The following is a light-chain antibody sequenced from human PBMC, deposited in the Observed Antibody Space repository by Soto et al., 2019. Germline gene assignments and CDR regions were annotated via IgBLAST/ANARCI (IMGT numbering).Light chain of an antibody. CDR3: QQYGGSPRT. Sequence: EILLAQSPGTPCLYPGEGPTLPCRASQSVSSDYLSWYQQKRGQAPRLLIHGASNRDTGIPDRFSGSGSGTDFTLTITRLEPEDVSVDYCQQYGGSPRTFGQGTQVEI. CDR1: QSVSSDY. V-gene: IGKV3-20*01. CDR2: GAS. J-gene: IGKJ1*01.